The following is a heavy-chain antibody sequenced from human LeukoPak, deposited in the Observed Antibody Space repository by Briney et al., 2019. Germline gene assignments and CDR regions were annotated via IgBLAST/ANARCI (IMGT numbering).Heavy chain of an antibody. CDR2: ISAYNVNT. CDR3: ARDPHFYYYGSGSYYDY. D-gene: IGHD3-10*01. CDR1: GYTFTSYG. V-gene: IGHV1-18*01. Sequence: ASVKVSCKASGYTFTSYGISWVRQAPGKGLEWMGWISAYNVNTNYAQKLQGRVTMTTDPSTSTAYMELRSLRSDDTAVYYCARDPHFYYYGSGSYYDYWGQGTLVTVSS. J-gene: IGHJ4*02.